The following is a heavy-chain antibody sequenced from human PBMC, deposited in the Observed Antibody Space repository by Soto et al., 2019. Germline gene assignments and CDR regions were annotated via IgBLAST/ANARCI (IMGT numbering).Heavy chain of an antibody. CDR3: AKYPHTMIVVVTPAPFDY. V-gene: IGHV3-23*01. CDR1: GFTFSSCA. D-gene: IGHD3-22*01. CDR2: ICGSGGST. J-gene: IGHJ4*02. Sequence: GGALRLSYAPSGFTFSSCAMRWVRQAPGKRLEWVSAICGSGGSTYYADSVKGRFTISRDNTKNTLYLQMNSLRAEDTAVYYCAKYPHTMIVVVTPAPFDYWGQGTLVTVSS.